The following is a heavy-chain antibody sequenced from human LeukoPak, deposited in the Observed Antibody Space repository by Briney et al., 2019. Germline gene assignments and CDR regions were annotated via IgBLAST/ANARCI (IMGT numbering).Heavy chain of an antibody. CDR1: GYTFTSYG. CDR2: ISAYNGNT. V-gene: IGHV1-18*01. CDR3: ARDRRYCSSTSCYKNWFDP. D-gene: IGHD2-2*02. Sequence: GASVKVSCKASGYTFTSYGISWVRQAPGQGLEWMGWISAYNGNTNYAQELQGRVTMTTDTSTSTAYMELRSLRSDDTAVYYCARDRRYCSSTSCYKNWFDPWGQGTLVTVSS. J-gene: IGHJ5*02.